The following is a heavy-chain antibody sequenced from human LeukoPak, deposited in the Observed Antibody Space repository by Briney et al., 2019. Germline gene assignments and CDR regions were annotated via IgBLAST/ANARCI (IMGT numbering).Heavy chain of an antibody. V-gene: IGHV3-74*01. CDR2: INSDGSNT. Sequence: GGSLRLSCAASGFTFTSYWMHWVRQAPGKGLVWVSRINSDGSNTSYTDSVKGRLILSRDKAKNTVYLEMNSLRAEDTAVYYCARGLSGATITPLGYWGQGTLVTVSS. CDR1: GFTFTSYW. J-gene: IGHJ4*02. D-gene: IGHD5-24*01. CDR3: ARGLSGATITPLGY.